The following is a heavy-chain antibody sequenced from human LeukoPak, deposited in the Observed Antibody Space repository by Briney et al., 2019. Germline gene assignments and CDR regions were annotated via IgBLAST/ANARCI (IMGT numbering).Heavy chain of an antibody. J-gene: IGHJ4*02. D-gene: IGHD6-13*01. CDR1: GGSISSYY. Sequence: SETLSLTCTVSGGSISSYYWSWIRQPPGKGLEWIGYIYYSGSTNYNPSLKSRVTISVDTSKNQFSLKLSSVTAADTAVYYCARRWSHPGIAAADYWGQGTLVTVSS. CDR2: IYYSGST. V-gene: IGHV4-59*08. CDR3: ARRWSHPGIAAADY.